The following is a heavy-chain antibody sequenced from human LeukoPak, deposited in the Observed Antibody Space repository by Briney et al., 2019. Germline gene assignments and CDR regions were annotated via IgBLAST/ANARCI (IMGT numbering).Heavy chain of an antibody. Sequence: GGSLRLSCAASGFTFSSYSMNWVRQAPGKGLEWVSSISRSSSYIYYADSMKGRFTISRDNAKNSLYLQMNSLRAEDTAVYYCASHTNYGGNPGDYWGQGTLVTVSS. J-gene: IGHJ4*02. V-gene: IGHV3-21*01. CDR3: ASHTNYGGNPGDY. CDR2: ISRSSSYI. CDR1: GFTFSSYS. D-gene: IGHD4-23*01.